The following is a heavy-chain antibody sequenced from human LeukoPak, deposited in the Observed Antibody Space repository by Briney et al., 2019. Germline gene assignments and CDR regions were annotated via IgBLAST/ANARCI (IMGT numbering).Heavy chain of an antibody. V-gene: IGHV3-21*01. CDR3: ARDRNVVDFDY. J-gene: IGHJ4*02. CDR1: GFTFSSYS. D-gene: IGHD2-2*01. Sequence: GGSLRLSCAASGFTFSSYSMNWVRQAPGKGLEWVSSISSSSYIYYADSVKGRFTISRDNAKNSLYLQMNSPRAEDTAVYYCARDRNVVDFDYWGQGTLVTVSS. CDR2: ISSSSYI.